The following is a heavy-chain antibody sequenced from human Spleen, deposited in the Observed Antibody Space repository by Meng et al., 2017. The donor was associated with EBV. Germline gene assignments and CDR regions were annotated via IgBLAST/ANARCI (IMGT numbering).Heavy chain of an antibody. V-gene: IGHV4-34*12. D-gene: IGHD3-16*01. CDR1: GDSFSAYY. CDR2: VIHSGNT. CDR3: ATGWGKANY. Sequence: QVQLQQWGAGLLKPPETLSLPCTVYGDSFSAYYWRWIRQPPGRGLEWIGDVIHSGNTSYSPSLKSRVTISVDTSKRQFSLKLRSMTAADTVVYYCATGWGKANYWGQGTLVTVSS. J-gene: IGHJ4*02.